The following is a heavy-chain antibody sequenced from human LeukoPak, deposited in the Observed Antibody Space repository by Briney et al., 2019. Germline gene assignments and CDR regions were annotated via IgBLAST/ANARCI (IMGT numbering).Heavy chain of an antibody. CDR3: AKDALQQLVPNYYYYYYMDV. Sequence: GGSLRLSCAASGFTFSSYAMHWVRQAPGKGLEWVTIISYDGTNKYYADSVKGRFTISRDNSKNTLYLQMNSLRAEDTAVYYCAKDALQQLVPNYYYYYYMDVWGKGTTVTISS. J-gene: IGHJ6*03. V-gene: IGHV3-30*04. CDR1: GFTFSSYA. CDR2: ISYDGTNK. D-gene: IGHD6-13*01.